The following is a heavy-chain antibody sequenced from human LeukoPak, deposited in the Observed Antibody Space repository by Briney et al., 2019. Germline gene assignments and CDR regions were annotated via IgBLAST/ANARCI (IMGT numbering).Heavy chain of an antibody. V-gene: IGHV3-9*01. Sequence: PGGSLRLSCAASGFTFSSHSMNWVRQAPGKGLEWVSGISWNSGSIGYADSVKGRFTISRDNAKNSLYLQMNSLRAEDTALYYCAKDMSPIAVAGGVDGWGQGTLVTVSS. CDR1: GFTFSSHS. CDR2: ISWNSGSI. J-gene: IGHJ4*02. D-gene: IGHD6-19*01. CDR3: AKDMSPIAVAGGVDG.